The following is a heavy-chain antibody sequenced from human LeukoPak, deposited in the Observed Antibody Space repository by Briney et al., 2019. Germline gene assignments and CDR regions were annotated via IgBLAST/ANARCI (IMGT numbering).Heavy chain of an antibody. D-gene: IGHD2-21*02. J-gene: IGHJ4*02. CDR3: ASEDAYCGGDCYPY. Sequence: SETLSLTCTVSGGSISSGSYYWSWIRQPAGKGLEWIGRIYTSGSTNYNPSLKSRVTISVDTSKNQFSLKLSSVTAADTAVYYCASEDAYCGGDCYPYWGQGTLVTVSS. V-gene: IGHV4-61*02. CDR2: IYTSGST. CDR1: GGSISSGSYY.